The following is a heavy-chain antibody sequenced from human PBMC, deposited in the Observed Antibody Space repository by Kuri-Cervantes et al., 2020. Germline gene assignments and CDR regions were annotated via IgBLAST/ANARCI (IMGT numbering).Heavy chain of an antibody. CDR3: AKLPRSGDYVLEGGWFDP. V-gene: IGHV3-15*01. CDR2: IKSKTDGGTT. Sequence: ETLSLTCAASGFTFSNAWMSWVRQAPGKGLEWVGRIKSKTDGGTTDYAAPVKGRFTISRDDSKNTLYLQMNSLRAEDTAVYYCAKLPRSGDYVLEGGWFDPWGQGTLVTVSS. CDR1: GFTFSNAW. D-gene: IGHD3-16*01. J-gene: IGHJ5*02.